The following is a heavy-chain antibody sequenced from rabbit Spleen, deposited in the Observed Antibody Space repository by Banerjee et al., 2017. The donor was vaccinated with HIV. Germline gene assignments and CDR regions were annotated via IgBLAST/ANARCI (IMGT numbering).Heavy chain of an antibody. D-gene: IGHD8-1*01. CDR2: AYAGSSGST. J-gene: IGHJ6*01. Sequence: QSLEESGGDLVKPGTSLTLTCTASGFSFNSGYDMCWVRQAPGKGLEWVACAYAGSSGSTYSATWAKGRFPISKTSSTTVTLQMTSLTAADTATYFCARDTGTSFSTYGMDLWGPGTLVTVS. CDR1: GFSFNSGYD. CDR3: ARDTGTSFSTYGMDL. V-gene: IGHV1S40*01.